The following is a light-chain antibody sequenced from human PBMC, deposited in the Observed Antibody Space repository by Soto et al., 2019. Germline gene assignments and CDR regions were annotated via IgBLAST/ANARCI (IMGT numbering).Light chain of an antibody. CDR3: QQYNSYSPT. Sequence: DIQMTQSPSTLSASVGDRVTITCRASQSISTWLAWYQQKIGKAPKLLIYDASTLESGVPSRFSGSGSGTEFTLTISSLQPDDFATYYCQQYNSYSPTFGQGTKVDIK. CDR1: QSISTW. J-gene: IGKJ1*01. V-gene: IGKV1-5*01. CDR2: DAS.